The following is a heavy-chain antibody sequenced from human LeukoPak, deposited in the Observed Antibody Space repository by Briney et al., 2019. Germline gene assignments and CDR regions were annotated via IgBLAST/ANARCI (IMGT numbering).Heavy chain of an antibody. CDR1: GGSISSYY. CDR3: ARDSPAARFDY. D-gene: IGHD2-2*01. J-gene: IGHJ4*02. V-gene: IGHV4-59*01. Sequence: PSETLSLTCTVSGGSISSYYWSWIRQPPGKGLEWIGYIYYSGSTNYNPSLKSRVTISVDTSKNQFSLKLSSVIAADTAVYYCARDSPAARFDYWGQGTLVTVSS. CDR2: IYYSGST.